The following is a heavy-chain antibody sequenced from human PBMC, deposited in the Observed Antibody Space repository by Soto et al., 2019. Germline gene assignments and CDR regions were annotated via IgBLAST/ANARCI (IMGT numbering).Heavy chain of an antibody. CDR3: ARDGGQWLPHNYFDD. CDR1: GFSFSDYY. V-gene: IGHV3-11*01. J-gene: IGHJ4*02. D-gene: IGHD6-19*01. Sequence: QVQLVESGGGLVKPGGSLRLSCAASGFSFSDYYMSWIRQAPGKGLEWVSNISRSGSTIYYADSVKGRFTISRDNAKNSLYLQMNSLRAEDTAVYFCARDGGQWLPHNYFDDWGQGTLVTVSS. CDR2: ISRSGSTI.